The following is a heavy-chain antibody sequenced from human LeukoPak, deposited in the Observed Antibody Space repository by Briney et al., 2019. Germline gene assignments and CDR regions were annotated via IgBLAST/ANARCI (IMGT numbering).Heavy chain of an antibody. Sequence: GESLKISCKGSGYRFTSYWIGWVRQMPGRGLEWMGIIYPADSDTKYSPSFQGQVTISADKSISTAYLQWSSLKASDTAMYYCASEGWSSHSSFDYWGQGTLVTVSS. CDR2: IYPADSDT. V-gene: IGHV5-51*01. J-gene: IGHJ4*02. CDR1: GYRFTSYW. D-gene: IGHD3-3*01. CDR3: ASEGWSSHSSFDY.